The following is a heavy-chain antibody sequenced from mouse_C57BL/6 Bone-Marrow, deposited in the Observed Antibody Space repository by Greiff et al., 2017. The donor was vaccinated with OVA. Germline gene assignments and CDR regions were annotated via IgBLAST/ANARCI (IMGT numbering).Heavy chain of an antibody. CDR1: GFTFSDYG. D-gene: IGHD4-1*01. CDR3: ARTGYSAPDY. CDR2: ISSGSSTI. V-gene: IGHV5-17*01. J-gene: IGHJ2*01. Sequence: EVQLQESGGGLVKPGGSLKLSCAASGFTFSDYGMHWVRQAPEKGLEWVAYISSGSSTIYYADTVKGRFTISRDNAKNTLFLQMTRLRSEDTAMYYCARTGYSAPDYWGQGTTLTVSS.